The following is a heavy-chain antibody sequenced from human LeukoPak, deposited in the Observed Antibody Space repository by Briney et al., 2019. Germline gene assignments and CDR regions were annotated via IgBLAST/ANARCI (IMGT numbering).Heavy chain of an antibody. Sequence: SETLSLTCAVYGGSFSGYYWSWIRQPPGKGLEWIGEINHSGSTNYNPSLKSRVTISVDTSKNQFSLKLSSVTAADTAVYYCARAPLTHYYDSSGYPALYYFDYWGQGTLVTVSS. CDR1: GGSFSGYY. J-gene: IGHJ4*02. CDR3: ARAPLTHYYDSSGYPALYYFDY. V-gene: IGHV4-34*01. CDR2: INHSGST. D-gene: IGHD3-22*01.